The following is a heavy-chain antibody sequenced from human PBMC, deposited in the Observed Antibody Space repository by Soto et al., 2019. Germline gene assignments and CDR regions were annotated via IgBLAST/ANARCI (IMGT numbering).Heavy chain of an antibody. CDR1: GGTFSSYA. D-gene: IGHD2-2*01. V-gene: IGHV1-69*01. CDR2: IIPIFGTA. Sequence: QVQLVQSGAEVKKPGSSVKVSCKASGGTFSSYAISWVRQAPGQGLEWMGGIIPIFGTANYAQKFQGRVTITADESTSTAYMALSSLRSEDTAVYYCARGGAVVVVPAATRYYGMDVWGQGTTVTVSS. J-gene: IGHJ6*02. CDR3: ARGGAVVVVPAATRYYGMDV.